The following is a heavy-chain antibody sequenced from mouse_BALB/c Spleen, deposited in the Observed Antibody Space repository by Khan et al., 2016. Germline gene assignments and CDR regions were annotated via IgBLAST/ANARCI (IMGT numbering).Heavy chain of an antibody. D-gene: IGHD1-1*01. CDR3: AIRDDGSSYKGFAY. J-gene: IGHJ3*01. Sequence: EVQLVESGGGLVKPGGSLKLSCAASGFAFSSYDMSWVRQTPEKRLEWVATISSCGSYTYYPDSVKGRFTISRDNARNTPYLQMSSLRSEDTALYYSAIRDDGSSYKGFAYWGQGTMVTVAA. CDR2: ISSCGSYT. CDR1: GFAFSSYD. V-gene: IGHV5-9*02.